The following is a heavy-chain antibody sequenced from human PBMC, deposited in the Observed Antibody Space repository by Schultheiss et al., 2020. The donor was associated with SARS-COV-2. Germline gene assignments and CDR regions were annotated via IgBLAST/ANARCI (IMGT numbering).Heavy chain of an antibody. CDR2: IYYSGST. CDR3: ARHLKTYYDFWSGYPPGSFDY. Sequence: SQTLSLTCTVSGGSISSGGYYWSWIRQHPGTGLEWIGYIYYSGSTYYNPSLKSRVTISVDTSKNQFSLKLSSVTAADTAVYYCARHLKTYYDFWSGYPPGSFDYWGQGTLVTVSS. V-gene: IGHV4-31*03. CDR1: GGSISSGGYY. D-gene: IGHD3-3*01. J-gene: IGHJ4*02.